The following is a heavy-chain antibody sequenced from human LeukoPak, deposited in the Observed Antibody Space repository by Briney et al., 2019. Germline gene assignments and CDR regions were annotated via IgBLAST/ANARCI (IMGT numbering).Heavy chain of an antibody. CDR3: ARRLRGFDS. CDR2: VYYSGST. Sequence: KTSGTLSLTCTVSGGSVSSSSYYWGWIRQPPGKGLEWIGSVYYSGSTYYNPSLKSRVTISVDTSKNQFSLKLSSVTAADTALYYCARRLRGFDSWGQGTLVTVSS. CDR1: GGSVSSSSYY. J-gene: IGHJ5*01. V-gene: IGHV4-39*01. D-gene: IGHD5-12*01.